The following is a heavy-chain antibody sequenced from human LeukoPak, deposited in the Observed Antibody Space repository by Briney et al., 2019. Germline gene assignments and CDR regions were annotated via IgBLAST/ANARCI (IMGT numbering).Heavy chain of an antibody. D-gene: IGHD6-13*01. CDR1: EFSISKDW. Sequence: GGSLRLSCTPFEFSISKDWMTWVRQAPGKGLELVANIKPDGTEKSYVDSVKGRFTISRDNAKNSLYLQMNSLRAEDTALYYCARDATTATGWVYMDVWGKGTTVTISS. CDR3: ARDATTATGWVYMDV. CDR2: IKPDGTEK. J-gene: IGHJ6*03. V-gene: IGHV3-7*01.